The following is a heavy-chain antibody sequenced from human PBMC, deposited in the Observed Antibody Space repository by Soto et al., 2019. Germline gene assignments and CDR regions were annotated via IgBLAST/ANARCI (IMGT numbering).Heavy chain of an antibody. Sequence: EVQLVESGGGLVQPGGSLRLSCAASGFTFSSYSMNWVRQAPGKGLEWVSYISSSSSTIYYADSVKGRFTISSDNAKNPLSLQMNSLRAEDTAVYYCAREGPPLYYDYIWGSLPYWGQGTLVTVSS. CDR1: GFTFSSYS. V-gene: IGHV3-48*01. J-gene: IGHJ4*02. CDR2: ISSSSSTI. D-gene: IGHD3-16*01. CDR3: AREGPPLYYDYIWGSLPY.